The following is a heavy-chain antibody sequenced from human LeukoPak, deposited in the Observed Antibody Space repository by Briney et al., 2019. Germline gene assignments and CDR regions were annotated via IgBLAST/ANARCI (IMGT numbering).Heavy chain of an antibody. CDR3: ARQDYCSSTSCYTGNDAFDI. CDR1: GGSISSSSYY. CDR2: IYYSGST. Sequence: SETLSLTCTVSGGSISSSSYYWGWIRQPPGKGLEWIGSIYYSGSTYYNPSLKSRVTISVDTSKNQFSLKLSSVTAADTAVYYCARQDYCSSTSCYTGNDAFDIWSQGTMVTVSS. V-gene: IGHV4-39*01. J-gene: IGHJ3*02. D-gene: IGHD2-2*02.